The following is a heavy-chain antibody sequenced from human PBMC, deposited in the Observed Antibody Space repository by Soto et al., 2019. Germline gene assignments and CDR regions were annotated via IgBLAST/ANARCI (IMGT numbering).Heavy chain of an antibody. V-gene: IGHV3-30-3*01. CDR2: ISYDGSNK. D-gene: IGHD6-13*01. Sequence: PGGTMRLSCAACGFTFSSYAVHWVRQAPGKGLEWVAVISYDGSNKYYADSVKGRFTISRDNSKNTLYLQMNSLRAEDTALYYCTRGNGYSSSWYHNWCDPWDQGTRVTVCS. J-gene: IGHJ5*02. CDR3: TRGNGYSSSWYHNWCDP. CDR1: GFTFSSYA.